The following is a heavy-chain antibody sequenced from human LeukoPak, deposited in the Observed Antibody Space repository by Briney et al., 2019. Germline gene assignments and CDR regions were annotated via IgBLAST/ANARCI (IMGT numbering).Heavy chain of an antibody. V-gene: IGHV3-21*01. CDR3: ARDEGSGFLEWSQRGAFDY. CDR2: ISSSSSYI. J-gene: IGHJ4*02. CDR1: GFTFSSYS. D-gene: IGHD3-3*01. Sequence: PGGSLRLSCAASGFTFSSYSMNWVRQAPGKGLEWVSSISSSSSYIYYADSVKGRFTISRDNAKNSLYLQMNSLRAEDTAVYYCARDEGSGFLEWSQRGAFDYWGQGTLVTVSS.